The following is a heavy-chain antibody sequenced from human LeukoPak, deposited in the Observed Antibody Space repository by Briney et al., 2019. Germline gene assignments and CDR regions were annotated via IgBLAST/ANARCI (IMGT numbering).Heavy chain of an antibody. J-gene: IGHJ4*02. Sequence: PGGSLRLSCAASGFTFSSYAMSRVRQAPGKGLEWVSAISGSGGSTYYADSVKGRFTISRDNSKNTLYLQMNSLRAEDTAVYYCAKEAGDYYDSSGSAFDYWGQGTLVTVSS. V-gene: IGHV3-23*01. D-gene: IGHD3-22*01. CDR2: ISGSGGST. CDR3: AKEAGDYYDSSGSAFDY. CDR1: GFTFSSYA.